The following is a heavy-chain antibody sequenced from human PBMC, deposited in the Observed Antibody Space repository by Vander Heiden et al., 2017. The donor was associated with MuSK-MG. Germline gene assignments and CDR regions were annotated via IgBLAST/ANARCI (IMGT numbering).Heavy chain of an antibody. J-gene: IGHJ3*02. CDR2: IKRKTDGGTT. D-gene: IGHD3-22*01. Sequence: EVQLVDSGGGLVKPGGSLRLSCAASGFTFSNAWVSWVRQAPGKGLEWVGHIKRKTDGGTTDYAAPVKGRFTISRDDSKNTLYLQMNSLKTEDTAVYYCTTGGYYDSRYLGAFDIWGQGTMVTVSS. CDR3: TTGGYYDSRYLGAFDI. V-gene: IGHV3-15*01. CDR1: GFTFSNAW.